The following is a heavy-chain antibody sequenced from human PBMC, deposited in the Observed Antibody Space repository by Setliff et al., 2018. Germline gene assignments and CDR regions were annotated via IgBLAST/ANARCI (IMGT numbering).Heavy chain of an antibody. Sequence: GESLKISCKGSGYSFTSYWIGWVRQMPGKGLEWMGIMYPGDSDTRYSPSFQGQVTISADKSISTAYLQWSSLKASDTAMYYCARQAIFGSDAFDIWGQGTTVTVSS. J-gene: IGHJ3*02. CDR3: ARQAIFGSDAFDI. CDR2: MYPGDSDT. V-gene: IGHV5-51*01. CDR1: GYSFTSYW. D-gene: IGHD3-3*01.